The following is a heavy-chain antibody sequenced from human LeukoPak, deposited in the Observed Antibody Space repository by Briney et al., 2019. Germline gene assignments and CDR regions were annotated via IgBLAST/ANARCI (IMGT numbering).Heavy chain of an antibody. CDR1: GGSLSSSNYY. D-gene: IGHD2-21*01. Sequence: PSETLSLTCAVSGGSLSSSNYYWGWIRQPAGQGLEWIGRIYTSGSTNYNPSLKSRVSMSVDTSKNQFSLKLSSVTAADTAVYYCAAQCGGDCSYFFDYWGQGTLVTVSS. J-gene: IGHJ4*02. CDR3: AAQCGGDCSYFFDY. V-gene: IGHV4-61*02. CDR2: IYTSGST.